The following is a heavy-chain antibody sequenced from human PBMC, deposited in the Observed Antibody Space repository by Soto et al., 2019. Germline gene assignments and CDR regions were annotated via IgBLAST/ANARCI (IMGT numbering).Heavy chain of an antibody. V-gene: IGHV3-30*18. CDR1: GFTFSSYS. CDR2: ISYDGSNK. J-gene: IGHJ4*02. CDR3: AKDRVLLWFGELGD. D-gene: IGHD3-10*01. Sequence: VQLVESGGGLVKPGGSLRLSCAASGFTFSSYSMHWVRQAPGKGLEWVAVISYDGSNKYYADSVKGRFTISRDNSKNTLYLQMNSLRAEDTAVYYCAKDRVLLWFGELGDWGQGTLVTVSS.